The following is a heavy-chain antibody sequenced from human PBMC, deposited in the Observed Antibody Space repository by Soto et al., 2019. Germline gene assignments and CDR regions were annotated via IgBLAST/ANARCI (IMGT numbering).Heavy chain of an antibody. CDR1: GFTFSSYA. D-gene: IGHD6-6*01. V-gene: IGHV3-30*04. CDR3: ARVRGSYSSSYYFDY. Sequence: GGSLRLSCAASGFTFSSYAMHWVRQAPGKGLEWVAVISYDGSNKYYADSVKGRFTISRDNSKNTLYLQMNSLRAEDTAVYYCARVRGSYSSSYYFDYWGQGTLVTVSS. CDR2: ISYDGSNK. J-gene: IGHJ4*02.